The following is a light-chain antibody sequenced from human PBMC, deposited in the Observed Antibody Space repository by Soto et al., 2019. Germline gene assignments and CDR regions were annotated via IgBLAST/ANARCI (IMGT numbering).Light chain of an antibody. CDR2: NTD. CDR1: SGSVSTNYY. Sequence: QTVVTQEPSFSAAPGETVTLTCRLSSGSVSTNYYPSWYQQTPGQAPRTLIYNTDTHSSGVPDRFSGSILGNKAALTITGAQADDESDYYCALYMGSGVSVFGGGTKLTVL. J-gene: IGLJ3*02. CDR3: ALYMGSGVSV. V-gene: IGLV8-61*01.